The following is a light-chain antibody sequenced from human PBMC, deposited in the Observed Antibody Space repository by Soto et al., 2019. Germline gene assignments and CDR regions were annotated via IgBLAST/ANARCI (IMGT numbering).Light chain of an antibody. V-gene: IGKV1-27*01. CDR1: QDISNY. CDR2: AAS. CDR3: QHYGRAPAPWT. J-gene: IGKJ1*01. Sequence: DIQMSQPPSSLSASVGDRVTITCRTSQDISNYLSWYQQKPGKVPKLLIYAASSLRSGVPSRFTASAFGTDFTLTISSLQPEDVATYYCQHYGRAPAPWTFGQGTKVDIK.